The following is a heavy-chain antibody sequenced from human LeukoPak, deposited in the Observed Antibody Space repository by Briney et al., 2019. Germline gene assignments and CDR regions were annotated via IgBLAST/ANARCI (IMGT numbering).Heavy chain of an antibody. Sequence: PGRSLRLSCAASGFTFDDYAMHWVWQDPGKGLEWVSGISWNSDNIGYADSVKGRFTISRDNAKNSLYLQMNSLRAEDMALYYCAKDIGVAGTLGAFDIWGQGTMVTVSS. V-gene: IGHV3-9*03. J-gene: IGHJ3*02. D-gene: IGHD6-19*01. CDR3: AKDIGVAGTLGAFDI. CDR2: ISWNSDNI. CDR1: GFTFDDYA.